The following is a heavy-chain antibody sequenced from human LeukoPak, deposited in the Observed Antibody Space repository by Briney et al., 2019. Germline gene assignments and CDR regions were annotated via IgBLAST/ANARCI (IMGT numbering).Heavy chain of an antibody. D-gene: IGHD5-18*01. CDR1: GYTFTSYG. CDR2: ISAYNGNT. CDR3: ARDVSQIPTAMVKNAFDI. V-gene: IGHV1-18*01. Sequence: ASVKVSCKASGYTFTSYGISWVRQAPGQGLEWMGWISAYNGNTNYAQKLQGRVTMTTDESTSTAYMELSSLRSEDTAVYYCARDVSQIPTAMVKNAFDIWGQGTMVTVSS. J-gene: IGHJ3*02.